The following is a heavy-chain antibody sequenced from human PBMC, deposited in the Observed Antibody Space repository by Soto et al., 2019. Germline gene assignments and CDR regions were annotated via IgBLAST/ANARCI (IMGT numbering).Heavy chain of an antibody. Sequence: EVQLLESGGGLVQPGGPLRLSCAASGFTFSTYAMSWVRQAPGKGLAWVSAISGSGGSTYYADSVKGRCTISRDNSKNTLYLQMNSLRAEDTAVYYCAKGIVAAAGNVDYWGQGTLVTVSS. CDR1: GFTFSTYA. CDR3: AKGIVAAAGNVDY. D-gene: IGHD6-13*01. J-gene: IGHJ4*02. CDR2: ISGSGGST. V-gene: IGHV3-23*01.